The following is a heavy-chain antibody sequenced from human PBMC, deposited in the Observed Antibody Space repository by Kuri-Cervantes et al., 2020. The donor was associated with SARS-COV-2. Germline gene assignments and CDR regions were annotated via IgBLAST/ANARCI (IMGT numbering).Heavy chain of an antibody. CDR1: GFTFSNYA. CDR3: ASTTGTTLATDY. V-gene: IGHV3-23*01. D-gene: IGHD1-1*01. Sequence: GESLKISCAASGFTFSNYAMTWVRQAPGKGLEWVSTLSRTGATTYYLDSVKGRFTISRDNAKNSLYLQMNSLRAEDMAVYYCASTTGTTLATDYWGQGTLVTVSS. CDR2: LSRTGATT. J-gene: IGHJ4*02.